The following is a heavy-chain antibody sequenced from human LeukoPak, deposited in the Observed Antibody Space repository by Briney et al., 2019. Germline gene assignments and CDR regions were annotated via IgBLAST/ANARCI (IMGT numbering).Heavy chain of an antibody. CDR3: AGLLEVPYYFDY. V-gene: IGHV4-34*01. J-gene: IGHJ4*02. D-gene: IGHD3-3*01. CDR2: INHSGST. CDR1: GGSFSGYY. Sequence: SETLSLTCAVYGGSFSGYYWSWLREPRGKGREWIGEINHSGSTNYNPSLKSRVSISVDTSKNQFSLKLSSVTAADTAVYYCAGLLEVPYYFDYWGQGTLVTVSS.